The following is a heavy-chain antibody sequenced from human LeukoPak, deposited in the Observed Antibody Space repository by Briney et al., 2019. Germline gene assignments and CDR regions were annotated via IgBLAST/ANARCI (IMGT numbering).Heavy chain of an antibody. CDR2: TCSSSSYT. V-gene: IGHV3-11*05. CDR3: AREVAAAGFDY. D-gene: IGHD6-13*01. Sequence: GGSLRLSCAASGFTFGDYYMSWIRQAPGKGLEWVSYTCSSSSYTNYADSVKGRFTISRDNAKYSLYLQMNSLRAEDTAVYYCAREVAAAGFDYWGQGTLVTVSS. CDR1: GFTFGDYY. J-gene: IGHJ4*02.